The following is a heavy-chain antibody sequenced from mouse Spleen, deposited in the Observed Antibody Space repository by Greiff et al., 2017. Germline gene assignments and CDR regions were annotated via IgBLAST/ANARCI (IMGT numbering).Heavy chain of an antibody. V-gene: IGHV1-50*01. CDR3: ARGFITTATGAMDY. Sequence: QVQLQQPGAELVKPGASVKLSCKASGYTFTSYWMQWVKQRPGQGLEWIGEIDPSDSYTNYNQKFKGKATLTVDTSSSTAYMQLSSLTSEDSAVYYCARGFITTATGAMDYWGQGTSVTVSS. CDR2: IDPSDSYT. J-gene: IGHJ4*01. D-gene: IGHD1-2*01. CDR1: GYTFTSYW.